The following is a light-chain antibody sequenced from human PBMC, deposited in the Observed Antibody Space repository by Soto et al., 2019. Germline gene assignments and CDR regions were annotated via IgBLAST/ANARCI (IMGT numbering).Light chain of an antibody. CDR2: KAS. Sequence: IQMTQSPSTLSASVGDRVTISCRASQSINIRLAWYQQKPGKAPKLLIYKASTLESGVPSRFSGSGSGTEFTLTISSLQPDDFATYYCQQYNTYSQTWTFGQGTKVYIK. V-gene: IGKV1-5*03. CDR3: QQYNTYSQTWT. CDR1: QSINIR. J-gene: IGKJ1*01.